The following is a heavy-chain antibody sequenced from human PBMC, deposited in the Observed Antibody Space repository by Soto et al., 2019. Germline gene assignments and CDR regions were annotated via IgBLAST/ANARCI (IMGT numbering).Heavy chain of an antibody. CDR3: ATSNWFDP. CDR2: IYYSGST. J-gene: IGHJ5*02. CDR1: GGSISSYY. V-gene: IGHV4-59*08. Sequence: SETLSLTCTVSGGSISSYYWSWIRQPPGKGLEWIGYIYYSGSTNYNPSLKSRVTISVDTSKNQFSLKLSSVSATDTAVYYCATSNWFDPWGQGTLVTVSS.